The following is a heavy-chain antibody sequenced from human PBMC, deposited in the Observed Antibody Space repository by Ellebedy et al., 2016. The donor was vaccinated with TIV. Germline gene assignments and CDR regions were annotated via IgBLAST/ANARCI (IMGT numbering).Heavy chain of an antibody. J-gene: IGHJ6*02. D-gene: IGHD2-2*01. CDR1: GGSISSYY. CDR2: IYYSGST. V-gene: IGHV4-59*01. CDR3: ARDRRYCSSTSCYLYGMDV. Sequence: SETLSLXCTVSGGSISSYYWSWIRQPPGKGLEWIGYIYYSGSTNYNPSLKSRVTISVDTSKNQFSLKLSSVTAADTAVYYCARDRRYCSSTSCYLYGMDVWGQGTTVTVSS.